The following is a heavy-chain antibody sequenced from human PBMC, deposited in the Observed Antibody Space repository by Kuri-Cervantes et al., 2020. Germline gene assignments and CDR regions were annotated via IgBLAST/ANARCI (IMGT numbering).Heavy chain of an antibody. J-gene: IGHJ4*02. Sequence: SETLSLTCTVSGGSISSSSYCWGWIRQPPGKGLEWIGSIYYSGSTYYNPSLKSRVTISVDKSKNQFSLKLSSVTAADTAVYYCARDFTGSDVLSDYWGQGTLVTVSS. D-gene: IGHD3-9*01. CDR2: IYYSGST. CDR3: ARDFTGSDVLSDY. CDR1: GGSISSSSYC. V-gene: IGHV4-39*07.